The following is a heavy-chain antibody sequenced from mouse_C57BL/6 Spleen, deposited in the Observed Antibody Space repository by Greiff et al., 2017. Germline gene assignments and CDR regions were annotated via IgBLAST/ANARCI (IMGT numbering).Heavy chain of an antibody. CDR3: ARGCYYSNYFDY. V-gene: IGHV5-6*01. CDR1: GFTFSSYG. Sequence: EVQVVESGGDLVKPGGSLKLSCAASGFTFSSYGMSWVRQTPDKRLEWVATISSGGSYTYYPDSVKGRFTISRDNAKNTLYLHMRSLKSEDTAMYYCARGCYYSNYFDYWGQGTTLTVSS. CDR2: ISSGGSYT. D-gene: IGHD2-5*01. J-gene: IGHJ2*01.